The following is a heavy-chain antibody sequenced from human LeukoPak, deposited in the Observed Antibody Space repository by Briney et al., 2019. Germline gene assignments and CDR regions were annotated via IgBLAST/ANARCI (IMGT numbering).Heavy chain of an antibody. D-gene: IGHD5-18*01. V-gene: IGHV4-39*01. CDR2: IYYSGST. Sequence: SETLSLTCTVSGGSISSSRYYWGWIRQPPGKGLEWIGSIYYSGSTYYNPSLKSRVTISVDTSKNQFSLKLSSVTAADTAVYYCARQGGRGYSYGFIDHWGQGTLVTVSS. CDR3: ARQGGRGYSYGFIDH. J-gene: IGHJ4*02. CDR1: GGSISSSRYY.